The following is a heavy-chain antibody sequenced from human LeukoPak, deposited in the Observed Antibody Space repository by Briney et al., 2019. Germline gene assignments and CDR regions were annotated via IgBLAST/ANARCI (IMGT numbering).Heavy chain of an antibody. Sequence: SVKVSCKASGFTFTSSAMQWVRQARGQRLQWIGWIVVGSGNTNYAQKFQERVTITRDMSTSTAYMELSSLRSGDTAVYYCAADPSGDYYYYYGMDVWGQGTTVTVSS. CDR1: GFTFTSSA. D-gene: IGHD3-10*01. CDR2: IVVGSGNT. J-gene: IGHJ6*02. V-gene: IGHV1-58*02. CDR3: AADPSGDYYYYYGMDV.